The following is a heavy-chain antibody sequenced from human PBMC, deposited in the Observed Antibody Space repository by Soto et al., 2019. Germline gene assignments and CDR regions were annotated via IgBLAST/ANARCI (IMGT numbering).Heavy chain of an antibody. CDR2: ISAYNGNT. V-gene: IGHV1-18*01. CDR1: GYTFTSYG. D-gene: IGHD2-15*01. Sequence: QVQLVQSGAEVKKPGASVKVSCKASGYTFTSYGISWVRQAPGQGLEWMGWISAYNGNTNYAQKLQGRVTMTTDTAASTACTELRGLRSHVTAVYYGERYPCGGKGYGDYWGQGTLVTVSS. J-gene: IGHJ4*02. CDR3: ERYPCGGKGYGDY.